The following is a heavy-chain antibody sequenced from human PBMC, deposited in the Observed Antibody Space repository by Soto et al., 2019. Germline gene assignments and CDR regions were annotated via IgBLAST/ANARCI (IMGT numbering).Heavy chain of an antibody. D-gene: IGHD2-21*01. Sequence: ASVKVSCKASGYNFSSHDIHWVRQAPGQGLGWMGWINAGNGNTRYSQKFQDRITITRDASASTAYMELSSLRSEDTAIYYCARDSFYCGGRYCYHYSFYMDVWGKGTTVTVSS. CDR2: INAGNGNT. V-gene: IGHV1-3*01. J-gene: IGHJ6*03. CDR1: GYNFSSHD. CDR3: ARDSFYCGGRYCYHYSFYMDV.